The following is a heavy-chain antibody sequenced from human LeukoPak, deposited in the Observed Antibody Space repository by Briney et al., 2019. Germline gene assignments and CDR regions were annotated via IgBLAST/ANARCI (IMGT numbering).Heavy chain of an antibody. CDR3: ARDRLEYSSSYYYYYMDV. J-gene: IGHJ6*03. CDR2: IYTSGST. D-gene: IGHD6-6*01. CDR1: GGSISSYY. V-gene: IGHV4-4*07. Sequence: SETLSLTCTVSGGSISSYYWSWIRQPAGKGLEWIGRIYTSGSTNYNPSLKSRVTMSVDTSKNQFSLKLSSVTAADTAVYYCARDRLEYSSSYYYYYMDVWGKGTTVTISS.